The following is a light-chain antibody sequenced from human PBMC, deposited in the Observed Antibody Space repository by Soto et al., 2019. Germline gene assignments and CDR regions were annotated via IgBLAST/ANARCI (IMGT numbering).Light chain of an antibody. V-gene: IGLV4-69*01. J-gene: IGLJ2*01. CDR2: LNSDGRH. CDR1: SGHSSYA. CDR3: QTWGTGIHVV. Sequence: QLVLTQSPSASASLGASVKLTCTLSSGHSSYAIAWHQQQPEKGPRYLMKLNSDGRHSKGDGIPDRFSGSSSGAERYLTISSLQSEDEADYYCQTWGTGIHVVFGGGTKLTV.